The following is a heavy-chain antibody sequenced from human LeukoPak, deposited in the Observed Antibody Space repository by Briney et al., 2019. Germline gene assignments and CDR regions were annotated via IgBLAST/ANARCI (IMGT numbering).Heavy chain of an antibody. D-gene: IGHD1-26*01. V-gene: IGHV5-51*01. CDR1: GYSFSNYW. Sequence: GESLKISCKGSGYSFSNYWIGWVRQMPGKGLEWMGIIYPGDSDTRYSPSFQGQVTISVDKSISTAYLQWSSLKASDTAIYYCARSSTIVGPTWYYYYIDVWGKGTTVTVSS. CDR3: ARSSTIVGPTWYYYYIDV. CDR2: IYPGDSDT. J-gene: IGHJ6*03.